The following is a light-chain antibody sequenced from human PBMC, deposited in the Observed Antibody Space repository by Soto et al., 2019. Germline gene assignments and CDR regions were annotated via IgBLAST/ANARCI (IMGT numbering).Light chain of an antibody. CDR2: LNSDGSH. CDR3: QTWGTGIHRV. J-gene: IGLJ2*01. V-gene: IGLV4-69*01. CDR1: SGHSSYA. Sequence: QSVLTQSPSASASLGASVKLTCTLSSGHSSYAIAWHQQQPEKGPRYLMKLNSDGSHSKGDGIPDRFSGSSSGAERYLTISSLQSEDEADYYCQTWGTGIHRVFGVGTKLTVL.